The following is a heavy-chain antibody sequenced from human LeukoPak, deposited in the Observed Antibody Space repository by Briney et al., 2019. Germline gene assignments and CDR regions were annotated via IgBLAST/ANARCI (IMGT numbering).Heavy chain of an antibody. CDR3: AADGYSYVVLGDAFDI. CDR1: GLTFSNYA. Sequence: PGRSLRLSCAASGLTFSNYAMHWVRQAPGKGLEWVAMITYDGRYKYYADSVKGRFTISRDNSKNTLYLQMNSLRAEDTAMYYCAADGYSYVVLGDAFDIWGQGTVVTVSS. CDR2: ITYDGRYK. D-gene: IGHD5-18*01. V-gene: IGHV3-30*04. J-gene: IGHJ3*02.